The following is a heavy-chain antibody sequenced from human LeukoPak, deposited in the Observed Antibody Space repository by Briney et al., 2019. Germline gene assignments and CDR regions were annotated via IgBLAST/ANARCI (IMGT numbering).Heavy chain of an antibody. V-gene: IGHV4-59*08. CDR2: IYYSGST. CDR1: GGSLSSYY. CDR3: ARSIAAADYYFDY. D-gene: IGHD6-13*01. J-gene: IGHJ4*02. Sequence: SETLSLTCTVSGGSLSSYYWSWIRQPPGKGLEWIGYIYYSGSTNYNPSLKSRVTISVDTSKNQFSLKLSSVTAADTAVYYCARSIAAADYYFDYWGQGTLVTVSS.